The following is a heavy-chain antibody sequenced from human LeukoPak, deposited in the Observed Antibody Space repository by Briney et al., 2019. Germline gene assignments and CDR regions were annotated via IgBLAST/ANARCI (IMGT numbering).Heavy chain of an antibody. Sequence: GASVKVSCEASGYTFTSYDISWVRDAPGQGLEWMGGNSAYKGNTNYAQNLQGRVTTTTDSPTSTAYMELRSLRSDDTAVYYCAKEGYSSGWVDYWGQGTLVTVSS. J-gene: IGHJ4*02. CDR2: NSAYKGNT. CDR1: GYTFTSYD. CDR3: AKEGYSSGWVDY. D-gene: IGHD6-19*01. V-gene: IGHV1-18*01.